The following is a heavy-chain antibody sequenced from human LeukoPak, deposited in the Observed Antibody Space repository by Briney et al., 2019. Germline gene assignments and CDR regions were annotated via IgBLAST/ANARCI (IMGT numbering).Heavy chain of an antibody. CDR1: EFMLTNYA. V-gene: IGHV3-30-3*01. J-gene: IGHJ4*02. Sequence: GRSLRLSRAASEFMLTNYAMHWVRQAPGKGLEWVAVISYHGTSKYYADSVKGRFTISRDISRNTLYLQMDSLRAEDTAVYYCARAGPNDHRFDYWGQGTLVTVSS. CDR2: ISYHGTSK. D-gene: IGHD1-1*01. CDR3: ARAGPNDHRFDY.